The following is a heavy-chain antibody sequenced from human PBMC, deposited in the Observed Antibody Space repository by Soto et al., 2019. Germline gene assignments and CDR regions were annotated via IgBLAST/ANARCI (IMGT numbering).Heavy chain of an antibody. D-gene: IGHD2-2*01. Sequence: GGSLRLSCAASGFTFSSYAMSWVRQAPGKGLEWVSAISGSGGSTYYADSVKGRFTISRDNSKNTLYLQMNSLRAEDTAVYYCATPLTRVVPAAYRGWFDPWGQGTLVTVSS. CDR3: ATPLTRVVPAAYRGWFDP. J-gene: IGHJ5*02. CDR1: GFTFSSYA. V-gene: IGHV3-23*01. CDR2: ISGSGGST.